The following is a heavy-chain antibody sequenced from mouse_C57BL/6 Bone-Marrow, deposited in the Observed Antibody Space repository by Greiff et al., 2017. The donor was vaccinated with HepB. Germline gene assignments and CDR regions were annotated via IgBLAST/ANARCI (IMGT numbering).Heavy chain of an antibody. CDR3: ARAPIYDYGSPWFAY. J-gene: IGHJ3*01. CDR1: GFTFSDYG. CDR2: ISSGSSTI. D-gene: IGHD1-1*01. V-gene: IGHV5-17*01. Sequence: EVKLVESGGGLVKPGGSLKLSCAASGFTFSDYGMHWVRQAQEKGLAWVAYISSGSSTIYYADTVKGRFTISRDNAKNTLFLQITSLRSEDTAMYYCARAPIYDYGSPWFAYWGQGTLVTVSA.